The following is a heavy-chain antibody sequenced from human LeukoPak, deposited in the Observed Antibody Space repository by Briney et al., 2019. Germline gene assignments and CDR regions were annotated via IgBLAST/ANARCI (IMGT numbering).Heavy chain of an antibody. CDR1: GGSISSSSSY. CDR2: IYYSGSS. Sequence: SSETLSLTCSVSGGSISSSSSYWGWIRQPPGKGLEWIGSIYYSGSSFDNPALKSRVTISVDTSKNQFSLKLSSVTAADTAVYYCARHRSGWLQSSFDYWGQRTLVTVSS. D-gene: IGHD5-24*01. CDR3: ARHRSGWLQSSFDY. J-gene: IGHJ4*02. V-gene: IGHV4-39*01.